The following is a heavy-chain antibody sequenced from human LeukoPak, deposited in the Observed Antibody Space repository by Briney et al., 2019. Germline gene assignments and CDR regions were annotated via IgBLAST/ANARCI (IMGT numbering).Heavy chain of an antibody. V-gene: IGHV3-23*01. D-gene: IGHD3-9*01. J-gene: IGHJ4*02. CDR1: GFTFYNYV. CDR2: ISGSGGSGGST. CDR3: AKGPILTTYPQGYFDY. Sequence: GGSLRLSCAASGFTFYNYVMSWVRQAPGKGLEWVSAISGSGGSGGSTYYADSVKGRFTISRDNSKNTLYLQMNSLRVEDTAVYYCAKGPILTTYPQGYFDYWGEGTLVTVSS.